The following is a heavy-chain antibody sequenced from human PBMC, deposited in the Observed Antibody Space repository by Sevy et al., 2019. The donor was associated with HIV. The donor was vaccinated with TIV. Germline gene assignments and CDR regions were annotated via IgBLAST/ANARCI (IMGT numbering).Heavy chain of an antibody. J-gene: IGHJ4*02. D-gene: IGHD1-26*01. CDR3: TAGVGASDFDY. CDR2: IKSKTEGATR. CDR1: GFTFSNAW. Sequence: GGSLRLSCAASGFTFSNAWMSWVRQAPGNGLEWVGRIKSKTEGATRDFAAPVKGRLLISRDDSRNTVYLQMNSLKTEDTAVYYCTAGVGASDFDYSGQGTLVTVSS. V-gene: IGHV3-15*01.